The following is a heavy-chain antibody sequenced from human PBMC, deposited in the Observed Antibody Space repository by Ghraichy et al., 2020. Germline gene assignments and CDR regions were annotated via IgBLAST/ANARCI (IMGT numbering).Heavy chain of an antibody. Sequence: SVKVSCKASGGTFSSYAISWVRQAPGQGLEWMGGIIPIFGTANYAQKFQGRVTITADESTSTAYMELSSLRSEDTAVYYCARDLGGYCTGGVCYVGDHYYGMDVWGQGTTVTVSS. V-gene: IGHV1-69*13. CDR3: ARDLGGYCTGGVCYVGDHYYGMDV. CDR1: GGTFSSYA. J-gene: IGHJ6*02. CDR2: IIPIFGTA. D-gene: IGHD2-8*02.